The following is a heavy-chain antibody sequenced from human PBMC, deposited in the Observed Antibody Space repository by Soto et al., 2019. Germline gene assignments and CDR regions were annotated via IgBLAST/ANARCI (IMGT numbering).Heavy chain of an antibody. CDR1: GGSISSGNYY. D-gene: IGHD5-18*01. Sequence: PSETLSLTCTVSGGSISSGNYYWSWIRQSPGKGLEWIGYIYSTGSSYYNPSLRSRVSMSVDTSKNQFSLNLSSVTAADTAVYFCAREGIQVWLSGRDRVDPLGQGTLVTSPQ. J-gene: IGHJ5*02. CDR2: IYSTGSS. V-gene: IGHV4-30-4*01. CDR3: AREGIQVWLSGRDRVDP.